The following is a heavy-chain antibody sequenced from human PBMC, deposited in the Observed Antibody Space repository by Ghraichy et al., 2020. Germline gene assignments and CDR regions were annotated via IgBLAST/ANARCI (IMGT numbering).Heavy chain of an antibody. Sequence: GGSLRLSCAASAFIFSNYGMHWVRQAPGKGLEWVAVISHDGSSKSYADSVKGRFTISRDDSKNTLYLQMNSLRAEETAVYYCAKDRSSTWSFDYWGQGTRVTVSS. CDR1: AFIFSNYG. D-gene: IGHD6-13*01. CDR3: AKDRSSTWSFDY. CDR2: ISHDGSSK. J-gene: IGHJ4*02. V-gene: IGHV3-30*18.